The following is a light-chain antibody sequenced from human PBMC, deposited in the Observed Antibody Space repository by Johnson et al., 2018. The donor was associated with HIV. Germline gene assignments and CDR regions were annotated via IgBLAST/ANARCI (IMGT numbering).Light chain of an antibody. J-gene: IGLJ1*01. Sequence: QSVLTQPPSVSAAPGQKVTISCSGSSSNIGNNYVSWYQQLPGTAPKLLIYDNNKRPSGIPDRFSGSKSGTSATLGITGLQTGDEADYYCGTWDSSLSVGGVFATGTKVTGL. CDR3: GTWDSSLSVGGV. CDR1: SSNIGNNY. V-gene: IGLV1-51*01. CDR2: DNN.